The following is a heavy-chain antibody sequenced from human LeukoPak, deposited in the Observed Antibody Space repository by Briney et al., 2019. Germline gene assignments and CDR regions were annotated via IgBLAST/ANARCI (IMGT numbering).Heavy chain of an antibody. J-gene: IGHJ4*02. D-gene: IGHD2-8*01. CDR2: TNSDGSTT. Sequence: GGSLRLSCAASGFIFSSFWMHWVRQVPGKGLVWVSHTNSDGSTTDYADSVRGRFTISRDNSRNTLYLQMNSLRAEDTAVYYCAKSNTNAFRFDYWGQGTLVTVSS. CDR1: GFIFSSFW. V-gene: IGHV3-74*01. CDR3: AKSNTNAFRFDY.